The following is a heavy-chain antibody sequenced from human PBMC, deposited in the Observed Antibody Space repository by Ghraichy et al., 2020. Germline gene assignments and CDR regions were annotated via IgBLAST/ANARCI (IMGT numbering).Heavy chain of an antibody. CDR1: GGSISSYY. CDR3: AGHGPYNWNLYFFDY. Sequence: ESLNISCTVSGGSISSYYWSWIRQPQGKGLEWIGYIYYSGSTNYNPSLKSRVTISVDTSKNQFSLKLSSVTAADTAVYYCAGHGPYNWNLYFFDYWGQGTLVTVSS. V-gene: IGHV4-59*08. D-gene: IGHD1-7*01. CDR2: IYYSGST. J-gene: IGHJ4*02.